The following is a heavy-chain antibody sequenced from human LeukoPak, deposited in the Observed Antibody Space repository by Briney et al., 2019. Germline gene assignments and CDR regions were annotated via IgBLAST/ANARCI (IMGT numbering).Heavy chain of an antibody. V-gene: IGHV1-69*05. CDR2: ILPIFGTA. Sequence: GASVKVSCKAFGGTFSSYAISWVRQAPGQGLEWMGGILPIFGTANYAQKFQGRVTITTDESTSTAYMELSSLRSEDTAVYYCARDHPPRGYSYGLYYMDVWGKGTTVTVSS. D-gene: IGHD5-18*01. CDR3: ARDHPPRGYSYGLYYMDV. CDR1: GGTFSSYA. J-gene: IGHJ6*03.